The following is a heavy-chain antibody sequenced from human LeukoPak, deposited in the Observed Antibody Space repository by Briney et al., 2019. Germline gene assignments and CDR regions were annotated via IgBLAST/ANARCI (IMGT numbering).Heavy chain of an antibody. V-gene: IGHV3-7*05. CDR3: ARRLEYSGSKGVSDY. J-gene: IGHJ4*02. CDR2: IKQDGSEK. D-gene: IGHD1-26*01. CDR1: GFTFSSYW. Sequence: PGGSLRLSCAASGFTFSSYWMSWVRQAPGKGLEWVANIKQDGSEKYYVDSVKVRFTISRDNAKNSLCLQMDSLRAEDTDVYYCARRLEYSGSKGVSDYWGQGTLVTVSS.